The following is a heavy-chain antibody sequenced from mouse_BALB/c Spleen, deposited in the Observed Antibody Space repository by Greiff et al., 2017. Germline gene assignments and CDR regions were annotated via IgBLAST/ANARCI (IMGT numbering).Heavy chain of an antibody. CDR2: IYPGNSDT. CDR1: GYSFTSYW. Sequence: VQLQQSGTVLARPGASVKMSCKASGYSFTSYWMHWVKQRPGQGLEWIGAIYPGNSDTSYNQKFKGKAKLTAVTSASTAYMELSSLTNEDSAVYYCTRWELGLYAMDYWGQGTSVTVSS. CDR3: TRWELGLYAMDY. D-gene: IGHD4-1*01. J-gene: IGHJ4*01. V-gene: IGHV1-5*01.